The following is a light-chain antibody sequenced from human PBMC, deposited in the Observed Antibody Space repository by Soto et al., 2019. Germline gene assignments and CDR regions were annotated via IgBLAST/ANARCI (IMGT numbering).Light chain of an antibody. CDR1: QSITGW. CDR2: KTS. CDR3: QQYSSYPWT. J-gene: IGKJ1*01. Sequence: DIQMTQSPSTLSASVGDRVTITCRASQSITGWLAWYQQTPGKAPKLLIYKTSSLESGVPSRFSGSRSGTEFTLTISSLQPDDFATYYCQQYSSYPWTFGQGTKVDI. V-gene: IGKV1-5*03.